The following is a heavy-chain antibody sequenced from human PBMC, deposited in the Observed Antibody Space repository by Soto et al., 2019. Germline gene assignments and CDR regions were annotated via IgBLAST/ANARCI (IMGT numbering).Heavy chain of an antibody. CDR3: ARYGGSYHFDY. V-gene: IGHV4-59*01. J-gene: IGHJ4*02. Sequence: PSETLSLTCTVSGGSISSYYWSWIRQPPGKGLEWIGYIYYSGSTNYNPSLKSRVTISVDTSKNQFSLKLSSVTAADTAVYYCARYGGSYHFDYWGQGTLVNVS. CDR2: IYYSGST. CDR1: GGSISSYY. D-gene: IGHD1-26*01.